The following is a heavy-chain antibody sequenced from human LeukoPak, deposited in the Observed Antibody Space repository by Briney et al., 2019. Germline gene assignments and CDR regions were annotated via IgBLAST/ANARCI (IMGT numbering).Heavy chain of an antibody. CDR3: ARGARRDGYKYFDY. Sequence: SETLSLTCTVSGGSISSGSYYWSWIRQPAGKGLEWIGRIYTSGSTNYNPSLRSRVTISVDTPKNQFSLKLSSVTAADTAVYYCARGARRDGYKYFDYWGQGTLVTVSS. V-gene: IGHV4-61*02. J-gene: IGHJ4*02. D-gene: IGHD5-24*01. CDR1: GGSISSGSYY. CDR2: IYTSGST.